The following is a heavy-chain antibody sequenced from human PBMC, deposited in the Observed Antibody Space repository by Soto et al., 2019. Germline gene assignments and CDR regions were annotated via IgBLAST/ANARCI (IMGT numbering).Heavy chain of an antibody. Sequence: QVQLQESGPGLVKPSGTLSLTCAVSGGSINTSDSWSWVRQPPGKGLEWIGEVYHSGSTNYNPSLKSRVTMSVDKSNNQFSLKLSSVTAADTAVYYCARVASDAFDLWGQGTMVTVSS. CDR2: VYHSGST. CDR3: ARVASDAFDL. J-gene: IGHJ3*01. CDR1: GGSINTSDS. V-gene: IGHV4-4*02.